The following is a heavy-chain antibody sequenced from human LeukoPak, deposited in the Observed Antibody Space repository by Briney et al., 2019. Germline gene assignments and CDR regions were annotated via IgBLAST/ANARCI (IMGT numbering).Heavy chain of an antibody. V-gene: IGHV4-34*01. D-gene: IGHD1-1*01. CDR3: ARGPVQFDY. Sequence: SETLSLTCAVYGGSFSGYYWSWIRQPPGEGLERIGEINHSGSTNYNPSLKSRVTISVDTSKNQFSLKLSSVTAADTAVYYCARGPVQFDYWGQGTLVTVSS. CDR2: INHSGST. J-gene: IGHJ4*02. CDR1: GGSFSGYY.